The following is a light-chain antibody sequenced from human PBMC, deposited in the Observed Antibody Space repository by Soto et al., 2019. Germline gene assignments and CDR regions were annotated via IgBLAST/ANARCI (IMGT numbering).Light chain of an antibody. CDR1: QSVGSN. J-gene: IGKJ1*01. V-gene: IGKV3-15*01. CDR2: GAS. CDR3: QQYYNWWT. Sequence: EIVMAQSPATLSLSPGERATLSCRASQSVGSNLAWYQQKPGQAPRLLIYGASTRVTGIPARLSGSGSGTEFTLTISSMQSEDFAVYHCQQYYNWWTFGQGTKVDIK.